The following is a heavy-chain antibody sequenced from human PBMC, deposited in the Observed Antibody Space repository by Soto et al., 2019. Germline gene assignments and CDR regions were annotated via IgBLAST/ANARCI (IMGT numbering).Heavy chain of an antibody. V-gene: IGHV4-31*03. CDR1: NGSISRPGSY. J-gene: IGHJ5*02. CDR2: IYYSGTT. D-gene: IGHD6-25*01. Sequence: PSETLSLTCSVSNGSISRPGSYWSWIRQHPGKGLEWIGYIYYSGTTYYNPSLKSRVSISVDTSKNQFSLKLTSVTAADAAVYYCASVLAARANWLDPWGQGTLVTVSS. CDR3: ASVLAARANWLDP.